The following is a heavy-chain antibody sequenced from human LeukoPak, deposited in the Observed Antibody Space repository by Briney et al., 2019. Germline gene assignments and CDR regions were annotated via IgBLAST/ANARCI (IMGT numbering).Heavy chain of an antibody. CDR2: INHSGST. Sequence: SETLSLTCAVYGGSFSGYYWSWTRQPPGKGLEWSGEINHSGSTNYNPSLKSRVTISVDTSKNQFSLKLSSVTAADTAVYYCARFPVRQLWFVGYMDVWGKGTTVTVSS. CDR3: ARFPVRQLWFVGYMDV. V-gene: IGHV4-34*01. CDR1: GGSFSGYY. J-gene: IGHJ6*03. D-gene: IGHD5-18*01.